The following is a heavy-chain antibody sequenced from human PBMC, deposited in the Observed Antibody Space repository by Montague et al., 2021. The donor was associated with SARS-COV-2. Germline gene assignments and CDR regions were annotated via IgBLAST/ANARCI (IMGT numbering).Heavy chain of an antibody. D-gene: IGHD2-21*01. J-gene: IGHJ4*02. CDR1: GGSFNSCF. CDR2: ISYSGRT. CDR3: ARSLAIAGLFDY. V-gene: IGHV4-34*01. Sequence: SETLSLTCAVSGGSFNSCFYCWIRLPPPTALEWIGEISYSGRTSYNHNPSLRGRVSISTASSKNQFSLKLTSVTAADTAVYYCARSLAIAGLFDYWGQGTLVTVSS.